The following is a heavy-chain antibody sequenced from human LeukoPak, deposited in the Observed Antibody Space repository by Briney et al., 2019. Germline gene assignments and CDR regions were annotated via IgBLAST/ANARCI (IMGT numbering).Heavy chain of an antibody. CDR3: AGGAQVYYGYGWGSYRRNNWFDP. Sequence: SETLSLTCAVYGGSFSGYYWSWIRQPPGKGLEWIGEINHSGSTNYNPSLKSRVTISVDTSKNQFSLKVSSVTAADTAVDYFAGGAQVYYGYGWGSYRRNNWFDPWGQGTLVTVSS. CDR2: INHSGST. V-gene: IGHV4-34*01. J-gene: IGHJ5*02. CDR1: GGSFSGYY. D-gene: IGHD3-16*02.